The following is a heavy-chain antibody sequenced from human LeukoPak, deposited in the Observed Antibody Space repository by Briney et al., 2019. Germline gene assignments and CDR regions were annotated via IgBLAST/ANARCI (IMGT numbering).Heavy chain of an antibody. CDR2: ISGSGGST. J-gene: IGHJ4*02. Sequence: GGSLRLSCAASGITFSSYAMSWVRQAPGKGLEWVSAISGSGGSTYYADSVKGRFTISRDNSKNTLYLQMNSLRAEDTAVYYCAKGRNVQQLSPIDYWGQGTLVTVSS. CDR3: AKGRNVQQLSPIDY. V-gene: IGHV3-23*01. D-gene: IGHD6-13*01. CDR1: GITFSSYA.